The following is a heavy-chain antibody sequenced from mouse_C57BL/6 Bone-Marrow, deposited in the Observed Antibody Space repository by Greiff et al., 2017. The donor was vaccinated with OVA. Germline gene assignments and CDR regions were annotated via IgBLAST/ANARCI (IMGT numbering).Heavy chain of an antibody. D-gene: IGHD4-1*01. Sequence: DVQLVESGGDLVKPGGSLKLSCAASGFTFSSYGMSWVRQTPDKRLEWVATISSGGSYTYYPDSVKGRFTISRDNAKNTLYLQMSSLKSEDTAMYYCAKLGLGYFDVWGTGTTVTVSS. V-gene: IGHV5-6*01. CDR2: ISSGGSYT. J-gene: IGHJ1*03. CDR3: AKLGLGYFDV. CDR1: GFTFSSYG.